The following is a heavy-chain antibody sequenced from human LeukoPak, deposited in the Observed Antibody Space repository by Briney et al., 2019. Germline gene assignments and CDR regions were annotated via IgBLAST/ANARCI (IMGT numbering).Heavy chain of an antibody. V-gene: IGHV1-69*04. CDR1: GGTFSSYA. CDR2: IIPILGIA. D-gene: IGHD2-21*02. J-gene: IGHJ6*02. CDR3: ARSSYCGGDCYSFYYYYGMDV. Sequence: SVKVSCKASGGTFSSYAISWVRQAPGQGLEWMGRIIPILGIANYAQKFQGRVTITADKSTSTAYMELSSLRSEDTAVYYCARSSYCGGDCYSFYYYYGMDVWGQGTTVAVSS.